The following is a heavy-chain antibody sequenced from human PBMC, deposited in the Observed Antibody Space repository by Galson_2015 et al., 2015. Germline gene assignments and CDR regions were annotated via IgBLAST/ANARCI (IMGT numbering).Heavy chain of an antibody. Sequence: ALKISYAPSGFTFSSYSMNWARQAPGKGLERVSYISSRNRTIYYTDSVKGRFTISRDNVKNSLYLQTYSLGDEDTTLYSCVRGPYCSGGSCYGFDFWGQGTLVTVSS. CDR3: VRGPYCSGGSCYGFDF. D-gene: IGHD2-15*01. CDR2: ISSRNRTI. V-gene: IGHV3-48*02. J-gene: IGHJ4*02. CDR1: GFTFSSYS.